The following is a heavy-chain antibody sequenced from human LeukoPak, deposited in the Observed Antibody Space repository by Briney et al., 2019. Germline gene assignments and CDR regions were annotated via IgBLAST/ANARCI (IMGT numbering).Heavy chain of an antibody. CDR2: IYTSGST. V-gene: IGHV4-4*07. Sequence: SETLSLTCTVSGGSISSYYWSWIRQPAGKGLEWIGRIYTSGSTNYNPSLKSRVTMSVDTSKNQFSLKLSSVTAAGTAVYYCARGCGIVGATVHPSDYWGQGTLVTVSS. CDR3: ARGCGIVGATVHPSDY. J-gene: IGHJ4*02. D-gene: IGHD1-26*01. CDR1: GGSISSYY.